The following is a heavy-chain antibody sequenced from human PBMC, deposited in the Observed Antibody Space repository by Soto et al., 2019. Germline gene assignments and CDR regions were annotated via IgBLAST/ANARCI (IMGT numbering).Heavy chain of an antibody. CDR2: ISYDGSNK. J-gene: IGHJ6*02. D-gene: IGHD5-18*01. Sequence: QVQLVESGGGVVQPGRSLRLSCAASGFTFSSYAMHWVRQAPGKGLEWVAVISYDGSNKYYADSVKGRFTISRDNSKNTLYLQMNSLRAEDTAVYYCARCPTQRRGYRYGYVGYYYYGMDVWGQGTTVTVSS. V-gene: IGHV3-30-3*01. CDR3: ARCPTQRRGYRYGYVGYYYYGMDV. CDR1: GFTFSSYA.